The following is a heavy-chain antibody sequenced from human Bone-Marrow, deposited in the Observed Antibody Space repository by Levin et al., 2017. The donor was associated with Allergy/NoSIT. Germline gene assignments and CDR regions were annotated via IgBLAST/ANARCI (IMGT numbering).Heavy chain of an antibody. Sequence: PGASVKVSCRASGYTFTGYYIHWVRQAPGQGLEWMGWIDTKSGGTYYTQKFQGRVTVTRDTSINTAYMELSSLTSDDTAVYYCARGKTTDYWGQGALVTVSS. D-gene: IGHD1-7*01. CDR3: ARGKTTDY. J-gene: IGHJ4*02. CDR1: GYTFTGYY. CDR2: IDTKSGGT. V-gene: IGHV1-2*02.